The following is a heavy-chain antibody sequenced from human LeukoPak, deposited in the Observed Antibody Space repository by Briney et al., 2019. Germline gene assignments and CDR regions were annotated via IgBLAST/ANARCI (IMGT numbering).Heavy chain of an antibody. D-gene: IGHD5-12*01. CDR3: AKDMQTWPRFPDY. Sequence: GGSLRLSCAGSGFTFSDYYLSWIRQAPGKGLEWVSYISSSGNTISYADSVKGRFTSSRDNPKNTLYLQINSLRAEDTAVYYCAKDMQTWPRFPDYWGQGTLVTVSS. V-gene: IGHV3-11*01. CDR1: GFTFSDYY. J-gene: IGHJ4*02. CDR2: ISSSGNTI.